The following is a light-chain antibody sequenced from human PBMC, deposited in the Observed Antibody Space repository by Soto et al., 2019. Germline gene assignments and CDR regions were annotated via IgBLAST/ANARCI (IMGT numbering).Light chain of an antibody. J-gene: IGLJ2*01. CDR3: AAWDDSLNGVV. Sequence: SVLTQPPSASGTPGQRVTISCSGSSSTVGSNTVNWYQQLPGTAPKLLIYSNNQRPSGVPDRFSGSKSGTSASLAISGLQSEDEADYYCAAWDDSLNGVVFGGGTKVTVL. V-gene: IGLV1-44*01. CDR1: SSTVGSNT. CDR2: SNN.